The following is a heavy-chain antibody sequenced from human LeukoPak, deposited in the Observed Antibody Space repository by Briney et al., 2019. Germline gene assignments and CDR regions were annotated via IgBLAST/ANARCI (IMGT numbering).Heavy chain of an antibody. J-gene: IGHJ4*02. CDR2: IYYSGST. CDR1: GGSISSGSYY. V-gene: IGHV4-61*01. D-gene: IGHD4-17*01. Sequence: SETLSLTCTVSGGSISSGSYYWSWIRQPPGKGLEWIGYIYYSGSTNYNPSLKSRVTISVDTSKNQFSLKLSSVTAADTAVYYCARAYGDYHDYWGQGTLVTVSS. CDR3: ARAYGDYHDY.